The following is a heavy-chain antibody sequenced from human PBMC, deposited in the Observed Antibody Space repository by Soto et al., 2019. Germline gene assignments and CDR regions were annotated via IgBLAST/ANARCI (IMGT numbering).Heavy chain of an antibody. J-gene: IGHJ3*02. D-gene: IGHD3-3*01. CDR1: GGSINNNNYY. Sequence: SETLSLTCPVSGGSINNNNYYWGWIRQPPGKGLEWIGNIYQSGSTYNNPSLESRVTISIDTSKNQFSLRLSSVTAADTAVYYCARISNFDFWSGPDALDIWGQGTKVTVSS. V-gene: IGHV4-39*01. CDR2: IYQSGST. CDR3: ARISNFDFWSGPDALDI.